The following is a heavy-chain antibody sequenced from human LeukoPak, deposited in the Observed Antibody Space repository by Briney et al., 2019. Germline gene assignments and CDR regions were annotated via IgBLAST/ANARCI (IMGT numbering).Heavy chain of an antibody. CDR2: ISASGST. Sequence: SQTLSLTCTVSGGSISSGGYYWSWIRQHPGKGLEWIGYISASGSTYYNPSLRSRITISVDTSKNQFSLQLRSVTAADTAVYYCARDLGDSRDHWGQGTLVTVSS. V-gene: IGHV4-31*03. J-gene: IGHJ4*02. D-gene: IGHD2-21*02. CDR1: GGSISSGGYY. CDR3: ARDLGDSRDH.